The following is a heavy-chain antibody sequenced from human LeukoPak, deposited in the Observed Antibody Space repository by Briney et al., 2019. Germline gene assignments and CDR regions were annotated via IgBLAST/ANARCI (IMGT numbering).Heavy chain of an antibody. CDR1: GASIRSGDYY. CDR3: ARGDDSSGYYSHFDY. D-gene: IGHD3-22*01. J-gene: IGHJ4*02. Sequence: SETLSLTCTVSGASIRSGDYYWSWIRQPPGKGLEWIGYIYDSGSTYYNPSLKSRVTISVDTSKNQFSLKLSSVTAADTAVYYCARGDDSSGYYSHFDYWGQGTLVTVSS. V-gene: IGHV4-30-4*01. CDR2: IYDSGST.